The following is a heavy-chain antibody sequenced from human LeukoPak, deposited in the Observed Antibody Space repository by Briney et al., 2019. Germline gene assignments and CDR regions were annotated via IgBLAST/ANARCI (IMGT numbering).Heavy chain of an antibody. CDR3: ARVGDMSSSSWYFDY. CDR2: IYYSGST. D-gene: IGHD6-13*01. CDR1: GFTVSSNY. Sequence: LRLSCAASGFTVSSNYMSWVRQPPGKGLEWIGYIYYSGSTYYNPSLKSRVTISVDTSKNQFSLKLSSVTAADTAVYYCARVGDMSSSSWYFDYWGQGTLVTVSS. J-gene: IGHJ4*02. V-gene: IGHV4-30-4*08.